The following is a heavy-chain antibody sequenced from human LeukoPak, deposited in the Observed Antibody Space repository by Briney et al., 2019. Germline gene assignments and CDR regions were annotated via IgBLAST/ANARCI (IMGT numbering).Heavy chain of an antibody. CDR3: VKDIQLST. CDR2: IGSSGGST. CDR1: GFNFITAA. V-gene: IGHV3-23*01. J-gene: IGHJ3*01. D-gene: IGHD5-24*01. Sequence: QPGGSLRLSCAASGFNFITAAMTWVRQAPGKGLECVSLIGSSGGSTYYADSVKGRFTISRDNFNHTLSLQMNSLRVEDTAIYYCVKDIQLSTWGLGTMVTVSS.